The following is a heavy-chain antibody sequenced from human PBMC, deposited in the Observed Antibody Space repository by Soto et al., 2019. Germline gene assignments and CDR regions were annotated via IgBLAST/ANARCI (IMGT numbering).Heavy chain of an antibody. CDR1: GGSLNSYY. Sequence: TLSLTCTVSGGSLNSYYWTWIRQPAGKGLEWIGRIFTSGSTNNNPSLKSRVTMSVDTSKNQFSLKLSSVTAADTAVYYCAAYNSTLGTFDIWGQGTMVTVSS. CDR3: AAYNSTLGTFDI. V-gene: IGHV4-4*07. D-gene: IGHD6-13*01. CDR2: IFTSGST. J-gene: IGHJ3*02.